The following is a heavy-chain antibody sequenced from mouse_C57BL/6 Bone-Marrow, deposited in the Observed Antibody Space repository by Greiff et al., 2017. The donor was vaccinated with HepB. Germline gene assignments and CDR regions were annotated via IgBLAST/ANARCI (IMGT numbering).Heavy chain of an antibody. J-gene: IGHJ1*03. Sequence: VQLQESGPGLVKPSQSLFLTCSITGFPITSGYYWFWIRKSPGKPLEWMGYITPSGETFYNPSLQSPISITREKSKNQFFLQMNSVTTEDTAMYDCAGDSSTNYDGSSYWYVDFWGTGTTVTVSS. CDR1: GFPITSGYY. V-gene: IGHV12-3*01. CDR3: AGDSSTNYDGSSYWYVDF. CDR2: ITPSGET. D-gene: IGHD1-1*01.